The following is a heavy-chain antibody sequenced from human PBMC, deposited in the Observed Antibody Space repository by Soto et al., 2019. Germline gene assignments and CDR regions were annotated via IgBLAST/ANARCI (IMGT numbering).Heavy chain of an antibody. Sequence: QVQLQESGPGLVKPSQTLSLTCTVSGGSISSGGYYWSWIRQHPGKGLEWIGYIYYSGSTYYNPSLKSRVTISVDTSKNQFSLKLSSVIAADTAVYYCARGKEYYDSSGYYYSRADDYWGQGPLVSVSS. D-gene: IGHD3-22*01. CDR3: ARGKEYYDSSGYYYSRADDY. CDR2: IYYSGST. CDR1: GGSISSGGYY. J-gene: IGHJ4*02. V-gene: IGHV4-31*03.